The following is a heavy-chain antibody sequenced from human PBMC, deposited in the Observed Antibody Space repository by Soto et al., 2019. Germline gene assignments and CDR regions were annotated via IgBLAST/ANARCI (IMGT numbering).Heavy chain of an antibody. CDR1: GYSFTCYW. CDR2: IYPGDSDT. Sequence: PGESRKMSCKGSGYSFTCYWVGWVRQMPGKGLEWMGIIYPGDSDTRYSPSFQGQVTISADKPISTAYLQWSSLKASDTAMYYWARHMVQGDYFASWGQGPLVPVSS. V-gene: IGHV5-51*01. J-gene: IGHJ4*02. CDR3: ARHMVQGDYFAS. D-gene: IGHD3-10*01.